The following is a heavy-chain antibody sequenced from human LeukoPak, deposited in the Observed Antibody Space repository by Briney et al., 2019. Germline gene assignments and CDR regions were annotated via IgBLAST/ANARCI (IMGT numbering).Heavy chain of an antibody. Sequence: ASVKVSCKASGYTFTSYYMHWVRQAPGQGLEWMGIINPSGGSTSYAQKFQGRVTMTRDMSTSTVYMELSSLRSEDTAVYYCAKDGPKTYYYGSGSYYEPVDAFDIWGQGTMVTVSS. J-gene: IGHJ3*02. CDR3: AKDGPKTYYYGSGSYYEPVDAFDI. V-gene: IGHV1-46*01. CDR2: INPSGGST. D-gene: IGHD3-10*01. CDR1: GYTFTSYY.